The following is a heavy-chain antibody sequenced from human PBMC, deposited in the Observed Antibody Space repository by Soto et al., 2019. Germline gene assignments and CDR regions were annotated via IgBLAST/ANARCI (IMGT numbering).Heavy chain of an antibody. CDR3: ARGAIAAAGTGY. CDR2: ISSSSSYI. V-gene: IGHV3-21*01. CDR1: GFTFSSYS. J-gene: IGHJ4*02. D-gene: IGHD6-13*01. Sequence: EVQLVESGGGLVKPGGSLRLSCAASGFTFSSYSMNWVRQAPGKGLEWVSSISSSSSYIYYADSVKGRFTISRDNAKNSLYLQMNSLRAEDTAVYYCARGAIAAAGTGYWGQGTLVTVSS.